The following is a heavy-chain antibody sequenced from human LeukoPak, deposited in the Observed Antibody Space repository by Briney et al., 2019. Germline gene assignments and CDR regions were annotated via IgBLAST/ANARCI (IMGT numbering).Heavy chain of an antibody. CDR2: IRDSGAT. CDR1: GFSVSNFY. J-gene: IGHJ5*01. Sequence: GGSLRLSCAGSGFSVSNFYMNRVRQAPGKGLEWVSLIRDSGATFYADSVKGRFTISRDNSKNTIYLQRNRLRVEDTAVYFCARDRAVTQVWVEFDSWGQGTQVTVSS. V-gene: IGHV3-66*03. CDR3: ARDRAVTQVWVEFDS. D-gene: IGHD3-16*01.